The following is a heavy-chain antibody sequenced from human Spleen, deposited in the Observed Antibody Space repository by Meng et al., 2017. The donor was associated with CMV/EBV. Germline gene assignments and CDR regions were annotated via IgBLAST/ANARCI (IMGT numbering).Heavy chain of an antibody. V-gene: IGHV3-23*01. CDR3: AKCRSGIAAALNY. CDR2: ISDSGDNT. J-gene: IGHJ4*02. Sequence: GESLKISCAASGFTFSSYAMTWVRQAPGKGLEWVSTISDSGDNTYYADSVKGRFTISRDNSKNTLYLQMNSPRAEDTAVYYCAKCRSGIAAALNYWGLGTLVTVSS. CDR1: GFTFSSYA. D-gene: IGHD6-13*01.